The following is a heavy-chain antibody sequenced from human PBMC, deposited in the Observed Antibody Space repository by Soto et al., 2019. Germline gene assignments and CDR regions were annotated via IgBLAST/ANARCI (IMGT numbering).Heavy chain of an antibody. CDR3: ASMIVGDIDY. CDR2: ISSSSSYI. D-gene: IGHD3-22*01. J-gene: IGHJ4*02. CDR1: GFTFSSYS. Sequence: GGSLRLSCAASGFTFSSYSMNWVRQAPGKGLEWVSSISSSSSYIYYADSVKGRFTISRDNAKNSLYLQMNSLRAEDTAGYYCASMIVGDIDYWGQGTLVTVSS. V-gene: IGHV3-21*01.